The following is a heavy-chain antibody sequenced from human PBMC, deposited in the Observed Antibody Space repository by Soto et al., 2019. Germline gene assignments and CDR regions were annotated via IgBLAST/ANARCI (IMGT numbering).Heavy chain of an antibody. CDR1: GFTFDDYA. CDR2: ISWNSGSI. CDR3: AKDIIAAAGTELEGGGYYFDY. V-gene: IGHV3-9*01. J-gene: IGHJ4*02. D-gene: IGHD6-13*01. Sequence: VQLVESGGGLVKPGGSLRLSCAASGFTFDDYAMHWVRQAPGKGLEWVSGISWNSGSIGYADSVKGRFTISRDNAKNSLYLQMNSLRAEDTALYYCAKDIIAAAGTELEGGGYYFDYWGQGTLVTVSS.